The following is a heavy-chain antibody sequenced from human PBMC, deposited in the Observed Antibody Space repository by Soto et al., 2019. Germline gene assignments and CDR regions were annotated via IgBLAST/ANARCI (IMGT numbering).Heavy chain of an antibody. D-gene: IGHD3-3*01. V-gene: IGHV3-23*01. CDR1: GFTFSSYG. J-gene: IGHJ1*01. CDR2: ISGSGGST. Sequence: PGGSLRLSCAASGFTFSSYGMHWVRQAPGKGLEWVAAISGSGGSTYYADSVKGRFTISRDNSKNTLYLQMNSLRAEDTAVYYCARDDFWSGYAYFQHWGQGTLVTVSS. CDR3: ARDDFWSGYAYFQH.